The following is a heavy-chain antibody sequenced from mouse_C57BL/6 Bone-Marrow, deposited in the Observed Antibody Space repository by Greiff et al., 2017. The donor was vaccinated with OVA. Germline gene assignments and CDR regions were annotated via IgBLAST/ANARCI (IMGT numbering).Heavy chain of an antibody. J-gene: IGHJ3*01. Sequence: VQLQQSGPELVKPGASVKLSCTASGFNIKDDYMHWVKQRPEQGLEWIGWIDPENGDTEYASKFQGKATITADTSSNTAYLQLSSLTSEDTAVYYCTTYYYGSSRRANWGQGTLVTVSA. V-gene: IGHV14-4*01. CDR1: GFNIKDDY. CDR3: TTYYYGSSRRAN. CDR2: IDPENGDT. D-gene: IGHD1-1*01.